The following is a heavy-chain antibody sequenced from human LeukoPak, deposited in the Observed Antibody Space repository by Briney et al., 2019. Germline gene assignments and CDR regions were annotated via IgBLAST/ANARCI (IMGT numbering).Heavy chain of an antibody. Sequence: GGSLRLSCAASGFTFSSYAMSWVRQAPGKGLEWVSAISGSGGSTYYADSVKGRFTISRDNSKNTLYLQMNSLRAEDTAVYYCAREAGSGSGRRAYYYMDVWGKGTTVTVSS. J-gene: IGHJ6*03. V-gene: IGHV3-23*01. CDR1: GFTFSSYA. CDR2: ISGSGGST. D-gene: IGHD3-10*01. CDR3: AREAGSGSGRRAYYYMDV.